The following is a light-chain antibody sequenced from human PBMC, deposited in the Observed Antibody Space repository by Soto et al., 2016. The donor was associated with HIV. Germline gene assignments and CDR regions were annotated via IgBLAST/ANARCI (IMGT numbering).Light chain of an antibody. V-gene: IGKV2-28*01. J-gene: IGKJ1*01. CDR2: MGS. CDR3: MQALQTPRT. Sequence: EIVMTQSPLSLPVTPGEPASISCRSSQSLRHINGDYYLDWYLQKPGQSPQLLIYMGSSRAPGVPDRFSGSGSGTDFTLRISRVEAADVGVYYCMQALQTPRTFGQGTKVEIK. CDR1: QSLRHINGDYY.